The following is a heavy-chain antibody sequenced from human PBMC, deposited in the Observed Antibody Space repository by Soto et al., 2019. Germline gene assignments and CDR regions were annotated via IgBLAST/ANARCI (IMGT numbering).Heavy chain of an antibody. V-gene: IGHV3-74*01. J-gene: IGHJ4*02. Sequence: AGSLRLSCSASGFTFSSYSMHWVRQAPGKGLEWVSRISSDGGTSSYADSVEGRFTISRDNAKNTLYLQMNSLRADDTAVYYCARERSSGPLDWGQGTQVTVSS. CDR1: GFTFSSYS. CDR3: ARERSSGPLD. D-gene: IGHD6-19*01. CDR2: ISSDGGTS.